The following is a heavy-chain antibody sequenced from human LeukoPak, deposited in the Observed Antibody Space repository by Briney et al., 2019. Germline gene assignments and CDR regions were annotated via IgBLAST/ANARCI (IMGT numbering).Heavy chain of an antibody. CDR3: VRGGIRVSGIDAFDI. Sequence: TGGSLRLSCAASGFSFRSYDMHWVRQVPGRGLEWVSAIGLGVDTHYPDSVKGRFTVSRENGENSLYLQMNGLTDGDTAVYYCVRGGIRVSGIDAFDIWGQGTRVTVSS. J-gene: IGHJ3*02. CDR1: GFSFRSYD. D-gene: IGHD5/OR15-5a*01. CDR2: IGLGVDT. V-gene: IGHV3-13*01.